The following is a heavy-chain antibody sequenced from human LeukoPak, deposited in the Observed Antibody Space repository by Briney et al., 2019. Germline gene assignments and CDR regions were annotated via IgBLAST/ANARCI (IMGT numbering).Heavy chain of an antibody. V-gene: IGHV3-23*01. CDR2: ISGSGGST. J-gene: IGHJ6*02. CDR1: GFTFSSYA. D-gene: IGHD3-3*01. CDR3: AKVGSDYEFWSGYYFTPYYYGMDV. Sequence: GGSLRLSCAASGFTFSSYAMSWVRQAPGKGLEWVSAISGSGGSTYYADSVKGRFTISRDNSKNTLYLQMNSLRAEDTAVYYCAKVGSDYEFWSGYYFTPYYYGMDVWGQGTTVTVSS.